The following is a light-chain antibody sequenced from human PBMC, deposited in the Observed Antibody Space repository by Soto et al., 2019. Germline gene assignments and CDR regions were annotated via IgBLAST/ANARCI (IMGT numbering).Light chain of an antibody. CDR3: QQLNSYPLT. V-gene: IGKV1-9*01. CDR1: QDISNY. J-gene: IGKJ3*01. CDR2: AAS. Sequence: QLTKSPSFLSASVGDRVTITCRASQDISNYLDWYQQKPGKAPKPLIYAASSLQSGVPARFSGSGSGTEFTLTISSLQPEDFAAYYCQQLNSYPLTFGPGTKVDI.